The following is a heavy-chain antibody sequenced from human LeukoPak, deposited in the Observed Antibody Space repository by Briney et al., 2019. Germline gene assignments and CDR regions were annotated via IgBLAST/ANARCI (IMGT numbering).Heavy chain of an antibody. CDR2: ISSDGSDK. Sequence: PGGSLRLSCAASGFTFRSYAMHWVRQAPGRGLEWVAVISSDGSDKYYADSVKGRFTISRDNSKNTLYLQMTTLRTEDTAGYYCSRGGGGYSFGYFDYWGQGTLVTVSS. V-gene: IGHV3-30-3*01. CDR1: GFTFRSYA. CDR3: SRGGGGYSFGYFDY. J-gene: IGHJ4*02. D-gene: IGHD5-18*01.